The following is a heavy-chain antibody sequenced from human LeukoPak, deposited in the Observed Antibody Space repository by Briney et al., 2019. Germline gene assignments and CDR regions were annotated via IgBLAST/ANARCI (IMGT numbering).Heavy chain of an antibody. D-gene: IGHD3-16*01. CDR3: ASDGGPFDY. V-gene: IGHV3-7*01. CDR2: IKQDGSEK. CDR1: GFTFTSYW. J-gene: IGHJ4*02. Sequence: GGSLRLSCTASGFTFTSYWMSWVRQAPGKGLEWVANIKQDGSEKYYVDSAKGRFTISRDDAKNSLYLQMNSLRVEDTAVYYCASDGGPFDYWGQGTLVTVSS.